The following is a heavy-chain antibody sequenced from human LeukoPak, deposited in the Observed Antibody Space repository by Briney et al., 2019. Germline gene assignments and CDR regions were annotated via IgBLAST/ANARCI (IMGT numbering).Heavy chain of an antibody. Sequence: GGSLRLSCVASGFSFNLYAMHWVRQAPGRGLEWLALTSYDGGNKDYGDSVKGRFTISRDNSRNTLYLEMNGLRSEDTALYYCATDKSYYHSRTHQGFDYWGQGTLVTVSS. V-gene: IGHV3-30*01. D-gene: IGHD3-10*01. CDR3: ATDKSYYHSRTHQGFDY. J-gene: IGHJ4*02. CDR1: GFSFNLYA. CDR2: TSYDGGNK.